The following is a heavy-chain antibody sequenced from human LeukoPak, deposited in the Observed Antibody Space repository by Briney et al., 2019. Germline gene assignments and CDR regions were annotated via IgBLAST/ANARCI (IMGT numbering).Heavy chain of an antibody. Sequence: PSETLSLTCTVSGGSISSYYWSWIRQPPGKGLEWIGYIYYSGSTNYNPSLKSRVTISVDTSKNQFSLKLSSVTAADTAVYYCARVYYYDSSGYYRTNYFQHWGQGTLVTVSS. CDR3: ARVYYYDSSGYYRTNYFQH. CDR1: GGSISSYY. V-gene: IGHV4-59*12. J-gene: IGHJ1*01. CDR2: IYYSGST. D-gene: IGHD3-22*01.